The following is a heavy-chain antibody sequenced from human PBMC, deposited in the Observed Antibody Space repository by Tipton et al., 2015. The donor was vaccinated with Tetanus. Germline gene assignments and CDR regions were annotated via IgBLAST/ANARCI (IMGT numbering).Heavy chain of an antibody. V-gene: IGHV1-46*01. CDR2: INPSGGST. CDR3: AREGGRVVVVAAEVSIGRYPPDY. D-gene: IGHD2-15*01. CDR1: GYTFTSYY. J-gene: IGHJ4*02. Sequence: QSGAEVKKPGASVKVSCKASGYTFTSYYMHWVRQAPGQGLEWMGIINPSGGSTSYAQKFQGRVTMTRDTSTSTVYMELSSPRSEDTAVYYCAREGGRVVVVAAEVSIGRYPPDYWGQGTLVTVSS.